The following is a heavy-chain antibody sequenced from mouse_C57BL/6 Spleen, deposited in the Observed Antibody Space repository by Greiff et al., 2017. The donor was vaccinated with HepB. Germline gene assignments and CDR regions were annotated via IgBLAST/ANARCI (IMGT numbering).Heavy chain of an antibody. V-gene: IGHV1-15*01. Sequence: ESGAELVRPGASVTLSCKASGYTFTDYEMHWVKQTPVHGLEWIGAIDPETGGTAYNQKFKGKAILTADKSSSTAYMELRSLTSEDSAVYYCTSPGDYWGQGTTLTVSS. CDR1: GYTFTDYE. CDR3: TSPGDY. J-gene: IGHJ2*01. CDR2: IDPETGGT.